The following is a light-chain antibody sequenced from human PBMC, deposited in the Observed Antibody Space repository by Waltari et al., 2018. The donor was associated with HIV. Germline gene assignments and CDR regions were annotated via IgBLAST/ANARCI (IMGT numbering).Light chain of an antibody. CDR1: SSNIGSNY. V-gene: IGLV1-47*01. J-gene: IGLJ2*01. Sequence: QSVLTQPPSASGTPGQRVTISCSGSSSNIGSNYVSWYQQLPGTPPKLLIYRNNQRPSGVPDRFSGSKSGTSASLAISGLRSEDEADYYCAAWDDSLSGVVFGGGTKLTVL. CDR2: RNN. CDR3: AAWDDSLSGVV.